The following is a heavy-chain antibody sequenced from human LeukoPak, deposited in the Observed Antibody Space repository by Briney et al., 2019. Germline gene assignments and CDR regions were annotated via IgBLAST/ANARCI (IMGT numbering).Heavy chain of an antibody. J-gene: IGHJ2*01. CDR3: VRGLSGVSAWYFDL. V-gene: IGHV3-23*01. CDR1: GFTFSSYG. D-gene: IGHD7-27*01. Sequence: GRSLRPSCAASGFTFSSYGMHWVRQAPGKGLVWVSALRSGGHTFYADSVRGRFSISRDISKNTLYLQMTDLGAEDTALYYCVRGLSGVSAWYFDLWGRGTLVTVSS. CDR2: LRSGGHT.